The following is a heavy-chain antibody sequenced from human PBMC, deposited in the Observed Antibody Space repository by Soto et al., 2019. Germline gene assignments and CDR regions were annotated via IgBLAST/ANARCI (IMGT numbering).Heavy chain of an antibody. V-gene: IGHV4-34*01. Sequence: PSETLSLTCAVYGGSFSGYSWTRIRQPPGTGLEWIGEINHTGSTNYNPSLKSRVTISVDTSKNQFSLKLTSVTAADTAVYYCARLIPRTGNWFDPWGQGTLVTVSS. CDR2: INHTGST. D-gene: IGHD3-10*01. J-gene: IGHJ5*02. CDR3: ARLIPRTGNWFDP. CDR1: GGSFSGYS.